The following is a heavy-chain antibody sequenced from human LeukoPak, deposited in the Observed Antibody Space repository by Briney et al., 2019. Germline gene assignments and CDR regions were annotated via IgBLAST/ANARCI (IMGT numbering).Heavy chain of an antibody. D-gene: IGHD5-12*01. CDR3: ARDPLGYSGYDKEFDY. CDR1: GGTFSSYA. CDR2: IIPIFGTA. J-gene: IGHJ4*02. Sequence: SVKVSCKASGGTFSSYAVSWVRQAPGQGLEWMGGIIPIFGTANYAQKFQGRVTITADKSTSTAYMELSSLRSEDTAVYYCARDPLGYSGYDKEFDYWGQGTLVTVSS. V-gene: IGHV1-69*06.